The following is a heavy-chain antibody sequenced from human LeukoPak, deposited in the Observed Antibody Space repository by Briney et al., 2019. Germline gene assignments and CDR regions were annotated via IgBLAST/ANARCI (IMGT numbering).Heavy chain of an antibody. CDR1: GGSFSGYY. V-gene: IGHV4-34*01. CDR3: ARGLGYSSSWYSLSHGVRFDP. CDR2: INHSGST. D-gene: IGHD6-13*01. Sequence: KSSETLSLTCAVYGGSFSGYYWSWIRQPPGKGLEGIGEINHSGSTNYNPSLKSRVTISVDTSKNQFSLKLSSVTAADTAVYYCARGLGYSSSWYSLSHGVRFDPWGQGTLVTVSS. J-gene: IGHJ5*02.